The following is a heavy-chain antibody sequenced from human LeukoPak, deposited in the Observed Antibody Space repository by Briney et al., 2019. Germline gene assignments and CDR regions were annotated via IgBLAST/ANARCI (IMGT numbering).Heavy chain of an antibody. CDR1: GFTFSNVW. CDR2: ISSSGSTI. Sequence: GGSLRLTCAASGFTFSNVWMSWIRQAPGKGLEWVSYISSSGSTIYYADSVEGRFTISRDNAKNSLYLQMNSLRAEDTAVYYCARDSSRANIVLMVYAPRWPNMDVWGKGTTVTVSS. D-gene: IGHD2-8*01. CDR3: ARDSSRANIVLMVYAPRWPNMDV. V-gene: IGHV3-11*04. J-gene: IGHJ6*03.